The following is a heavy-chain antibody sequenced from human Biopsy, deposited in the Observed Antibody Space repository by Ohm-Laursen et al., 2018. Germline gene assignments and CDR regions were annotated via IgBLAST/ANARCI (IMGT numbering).Heavy chain of an antibody. Sequence: SQTLSLTCTVSGGSISSDYWSWTRQTPGKGLEWIGYIYYRGSTNYNPSLKSRVTISVDTSKNQFSLRLNSVTAADTAVYYCARATNSTGWPYYYFYGMDVWGQGTTVTVSS. V-gene: IGHV4-59*01. CDR1: GGSISSDY. CDR2: IYYRGST. D-gene: IGHD2/OR15-2a*01. CDR3: ARATNSTGWPYYYFYGMDV. J-gene: IGHJ6*02.